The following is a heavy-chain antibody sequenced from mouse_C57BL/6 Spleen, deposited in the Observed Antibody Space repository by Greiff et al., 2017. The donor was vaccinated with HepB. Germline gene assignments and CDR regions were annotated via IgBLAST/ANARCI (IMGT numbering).Heavy chain of an antibody. V-gene: IGHV1-78*01. Sequence: VQLQQSDAELVKPGASVKISCKVSGYTFTDHTIHWMKQRPEQGLEWIGYIYTRDGSTKYNETFKGKATLTADKSSSTAYMQLNSLTSEDSAVYFCARLNYDSYYAMDYWGQGTSVTVSS. J-gene: IGHJ4*01. CDR2: IYTRDGST. CDR1: GYTFTDHT. CDR3: ARLNYDSYYAMDY. D-gene: IGHD2-4*01.